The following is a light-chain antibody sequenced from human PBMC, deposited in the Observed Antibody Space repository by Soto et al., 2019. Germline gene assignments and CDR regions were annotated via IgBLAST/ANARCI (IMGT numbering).Light chain of an antibody. V-gene: IGKV3-11*01. CDR3: QQRSNWPT. J-gene: IGKJ3*01. Sequence: EIVLTQSPATLSLSPGERATLSCRASQSLSSYLAWYQQKPGQAPSLLIYDASNRATGIPARFSGSGSGTDFTLTISSLEPEDFAVYYCQQRSNWPTFGPGTKVDIK. CDR1: QSLSSY. CDR2: DAS.